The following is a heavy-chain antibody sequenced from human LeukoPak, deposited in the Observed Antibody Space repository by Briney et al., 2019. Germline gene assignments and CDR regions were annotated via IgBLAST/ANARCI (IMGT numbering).Heavy chain of an antibody. CDR2: IYYSGST. J-gene: IGHJ6*03. V-gene: IGHV4-31*03. CDR1: GGSISSGGYY. CDR3: AVAGSYYYYYYMDV. Sequence: SETLFLTCTVSGGSISSGGYYWSWIRQHPGKGLEWIGYIYYSGSTYYNPSLKSRVTISVDTSKNQFSLKLSSVTAADTAVYYCAVAGSYYYYYYMDVWGKGTTVTVSS. D-gene: IGHD6-19*01.